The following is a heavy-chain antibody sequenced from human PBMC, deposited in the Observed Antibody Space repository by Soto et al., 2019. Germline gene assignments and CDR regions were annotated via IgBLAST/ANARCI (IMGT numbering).Heavy chain of an antibody. CDR3: ARDSGLAVDGTWFDP. D-gene: IGHD6-19*01. CDR2: IYYSGST. V-gene: IGHV4-31*03. Sequence: QVQLQESGPGLVKPSQTLSLTCTVSGGSISSDDYYWSWIRQHPRKGLEWIGYIYYSGSTYYNPSLKRRVTISIDTSKNQFSLKLSSVTAADTAVYYCARDSGLAVDGTWFDPWGQGTLVTVSS. J-gene: IGHJ5*02. CDR1: GGSISSDDYY.